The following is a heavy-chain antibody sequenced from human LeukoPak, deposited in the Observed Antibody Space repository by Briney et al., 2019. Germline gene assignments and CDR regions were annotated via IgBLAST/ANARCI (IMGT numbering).Heavy chain of an antibody. CDR2: ISYDGGDP. CDR1: GFTFSSYW. D-gene: IGHD6-13*01. Sequence: PGGSLRLSCAASGFTFSSYWMHWVRQAPGKGLVWVSRISYDGGDPSYADSVKGRFTISRDNAKNTLYLQMNSLTAEDAAVYYCARGYSSRLYNWLDPWGQGTLVTVSS. J-gene: IGHJ5*02. V-gene: IGHV3-74*01. CDR3: ARGYSSRLYNWLDP.